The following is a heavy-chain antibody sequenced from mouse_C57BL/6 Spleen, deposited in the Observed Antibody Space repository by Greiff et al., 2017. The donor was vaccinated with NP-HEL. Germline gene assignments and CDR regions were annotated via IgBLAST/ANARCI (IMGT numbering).Heavy chain of an antibody. D-gene: IGHD1-1*01. CDR3: TRGRYDFDY. V-gene: IGHV5-9-1*02. CDR2: ISSGGDYI. J-gene: IGHJ2*01. Sequence: EVQGVESGEGLVKPGGSLKLSCAASGFTFSSYAMSWVRQTPEKRLEWVAYISSGGDYIYYADTVMGRFTISRDNARNTLYLQMSSLKSEDSAMYYGTRGRYDFDYWDQGTTLTVAS. CDR1: GFTFSSYA.